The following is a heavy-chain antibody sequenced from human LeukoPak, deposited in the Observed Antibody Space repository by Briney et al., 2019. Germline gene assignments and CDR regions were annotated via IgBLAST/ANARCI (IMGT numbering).Heavy chain of an antibody. CDR2: IYYSGST. V-gene: IGHV4-39*01. CDR1: GGSITTTSYF. J-gene: IGHJ3*02. CDR3: ARGQQWLHDAFDI. Sequence: SETLSLTCTVSGGSITTTSYFWGWIRQPPGKGLEWIGAIYYSGSTSYNPSLESRVTMSVDTSKNQFSLKLSSVTAADTAVYYCARGQQWLHDAFDIWGQGTMVTVSS. D-gene: IGHD6-19*01.